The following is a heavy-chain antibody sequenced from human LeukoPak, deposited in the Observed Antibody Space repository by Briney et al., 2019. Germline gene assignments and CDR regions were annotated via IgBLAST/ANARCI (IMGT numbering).Heavy chain of an antibody. D-gene: IGHD3-16*01. CDR3: ARPAYTAAYDL. CDR2: IIPIYGTP. J-gene: IGHJ3*01. CDR1: GGTLSGYA. V-gene: IGHV1-69*05. Sequence: SVKVSCKASGGTLSGYAISWVRQAPGQGLEWMGGIIPIYGTPHSAQKFQGRVTMTRNTSISTAYMELSSLRSEDTAVYYCARPAYTAAYDLWGQGTMVTVSS.